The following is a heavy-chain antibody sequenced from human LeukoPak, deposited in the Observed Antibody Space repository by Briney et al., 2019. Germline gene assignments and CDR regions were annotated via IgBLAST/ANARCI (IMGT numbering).Heavy chain of an antibody. Sequence: GGSLRLSCAASGFTFSSYSMNWVRQAPGKGLEWVSSISSSSSYIYYADSVKGRFTISRDNAKNSLYLQMYSLRAEDTAVYYCARDRAAAAARGAFDIWGQGTMVAVSS. CDR1: GFTFSSYS. J-gene: IGHJ3*02. D-gene: IGHD6-13*01. CDR2: ISSSSSYI. CDR3: ARDRAAAAARGAFDI. V-gene: IGHV3-21*01.